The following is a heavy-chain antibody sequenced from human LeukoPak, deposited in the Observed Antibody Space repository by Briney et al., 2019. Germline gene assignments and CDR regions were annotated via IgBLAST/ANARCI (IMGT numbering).Heavy chain of an antibody. CDR3: AKSNGYRVYNWFDP. Sequence: KGLEWVSSVSGSGGSTYYADSVKGRFTISRDNSNNTLYLQMNSLRAEDTAVYYCAKSNGYRVYNWFDPWGQGTLVTVSS. D-gene: IGHD1-1*01. J-gene: IGHJ5*02. V-gene: IGHV3-23*01. CDR2: VSGSGGST.